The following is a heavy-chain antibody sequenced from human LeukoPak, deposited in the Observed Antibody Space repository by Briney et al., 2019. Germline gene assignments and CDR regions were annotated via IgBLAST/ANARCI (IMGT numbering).Heavy chain of an antibody. CDR2: IYYSGST. CDR3: ARSSEGRYYYDSSGFSYYYYYMDV. V-gene: IGHV4-59*01. CDR1: GGSISSYY. J-gene: IGHJ6*03. D-gene: IGHD3-22*01. Sequence: SETLSLTCTVSGGSISSYYWSWIRQPPGKGLEWIGYIYYSGSTYYNPSLRSRVTISVDTSKNQCSLTLSSVTAADTAVYYCARSSEGRYYYDSSGFSYYYYYMDVWGKGTTVTISS.